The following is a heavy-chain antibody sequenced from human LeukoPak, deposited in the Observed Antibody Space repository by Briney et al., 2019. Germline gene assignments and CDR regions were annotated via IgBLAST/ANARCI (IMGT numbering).Heavy chain of an antibody. Sequence: ASVKVSCKASGYTFTSYDMHWVRRAPGQGLEWMGIINPSGGSTSYAQKFQGRVTMTRDTSTSTVYMELSSLRSEDTAVYYCARDSRNNYYDSSCFDYWGQGTLVTVSS. D-gene: IGHD3-22*01. CDR2: INPSGGST. V-gene: IGHV1-46*01. CDR3: ARDSRNNYYDSSCFDY. J-gene: IGHJ4*02. CDR1: GYTFTSYD.